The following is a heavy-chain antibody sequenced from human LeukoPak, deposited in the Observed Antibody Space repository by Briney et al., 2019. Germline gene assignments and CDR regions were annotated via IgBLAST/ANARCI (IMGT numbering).Heavy chain of an antibody. V-gene: IGHV3-64*01. CDR1: GFTFGSYA. J-gene: IGHJ5*01. Sequence: PGGSLRLSCAASGFTFGSYAMHWVRQAPGKGLEYVSAISSNGGSTYYANSVKGRFTISRDNSKNTLYLQMGSLRAEDMAVYYCARGGYSYGFDCWGQGTLVTVSS. D-gene: IGHD5-18*01. CDR3: ARGGYSYGFDC. CDR2: ISSNGGST.